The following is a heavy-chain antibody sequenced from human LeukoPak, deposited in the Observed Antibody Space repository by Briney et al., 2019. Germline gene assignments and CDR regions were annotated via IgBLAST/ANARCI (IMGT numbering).Heavy chain of an antibody. CDR1: GGSFSGYY. CDR2: IYTSGST. CDR3: ARAHSGSYLGSFDY. D-gene: IGHD1-26*01. V-gene: IGHV4-59*10. Sequence: SETLSLTCAVYGGSFSGYYWSWIRQPAGKGLEWIGRIYTSGSTNYNPSLKSRVTISVDTSKNQFSLKLSSVTAADTAVYYCARAHSGSYLGSFDYWGQGTLVTVSS. J-gene: IGHJ4*02.